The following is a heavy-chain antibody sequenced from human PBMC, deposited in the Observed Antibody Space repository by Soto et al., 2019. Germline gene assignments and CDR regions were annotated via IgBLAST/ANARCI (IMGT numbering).Heavy chain of an antibody. CDR1: GFTFSSYW. V-gene: IGHV3-74*01. Sequence: GGYLRLSCAASGFTFSSYWMHWVRQGPGKGLVWVSRINSDGSSTNYADSVEGRFTISRDNAKNTLYLQMNSLRAEDAAVYYCVRGHSRAYWVYYSYAMDVWGQGTTVTVSS. J-gene: IGHJ6*02. D-gene: IGHD6-13*01. CDR3: VRGHSRAYWVYYSYAMDV. CDR2: INSDGSST.